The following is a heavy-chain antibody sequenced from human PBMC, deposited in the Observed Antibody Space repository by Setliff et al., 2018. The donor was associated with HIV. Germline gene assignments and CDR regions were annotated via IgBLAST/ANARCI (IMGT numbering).Heavy chain of an antibody. D-gene: IGHD3-10*01. CDR1: GYSFTSYW. Sequence: GESLKISCKSSGYSFTSYWIGWVRQMPGKGLEWMGIIYPGDSDTRYSPSFQGQVTISADKSISTAYLQWSSLEASDTAMYYCARLSGDTDYYYYYYMDVWGKGTTVTVSS. J-gene: IGHJ6*03. CDR3: ARLSGDTDYYYYYYMDV. V-gene: IGHV5-51*01. CDR2: IYPGDSDT.